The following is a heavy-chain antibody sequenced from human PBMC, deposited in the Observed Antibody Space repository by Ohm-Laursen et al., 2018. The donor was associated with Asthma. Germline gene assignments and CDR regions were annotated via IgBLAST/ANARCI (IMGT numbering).Heavy chain of an antibody. Sequence: TLSLTCTVSGGSIGSDGYYWSWIRQPPGKGLEWIGYIYHSVSTYYSPSLKSRVTISVDTSKNQFSLKLSSVTAADTAVYYCARGDDNADYWGQGTLVTVSS. J-gene: IGHJ4*02. D-gene: IGHD5-24*01. V-gene: IGHV4-31*02. CDR3: ARGDDNADY. CDR2: IYHSVST. CDR1: GGSIGSDGYY.